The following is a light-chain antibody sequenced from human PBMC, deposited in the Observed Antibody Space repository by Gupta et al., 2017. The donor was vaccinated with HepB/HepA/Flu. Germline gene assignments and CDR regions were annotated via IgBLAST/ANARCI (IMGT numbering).Light chain of an antibody. CDR1: QDINNN. V-gene: IGKV1-33*01. CDR3: QQYDSLPLT. Sequence: DIQMTQPPSSLSSSVGGRATITCQASQDINNNLSWYQQRPGKAPELLIYDASNLETGVPSSFSGSGSGTHFTLTISSLQPEDFATYYCQQYDSLPLTFGGGTKVEIK. CDR2: DAS. J-gene: IGKJ4*02.